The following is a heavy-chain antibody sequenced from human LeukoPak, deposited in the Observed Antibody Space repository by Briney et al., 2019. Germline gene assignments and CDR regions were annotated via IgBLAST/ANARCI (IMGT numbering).Heavy chain of an antibody. V-gene: IGHV3-23*01. J-gene: IGHJ4*02. CDR1: GFTFSSYA. CDR3: ARSSSWYYFDY. Sequence: GGSLRLSCAASGFTFSSYAMSWVRQAPGKGLEWVSGISGSGGSTYYADSVKGRFAISRDNSKNTLFLQMNSLRAEDTAVYYCARSSSWYYFDYWGQGTLVTVSS. CDR2: ISGSGGST. D-gene: IGHD6-13*01.